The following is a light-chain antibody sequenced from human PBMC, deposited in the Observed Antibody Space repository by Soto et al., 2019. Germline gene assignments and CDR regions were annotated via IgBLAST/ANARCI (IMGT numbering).Light chain of an antibody. CDR2: DVS. V-gene: IGLV2-11*01. J-gene: IGLJ1*01. Sequence: QSALTQPRSVSGSPGQSVTISCTGTSSDVGNYNYVSWYQQHPGKAPKVMIYDVSKRPSGVPDRFSGSKSGNTASLTISGLQTEDEAVYYCCSDAGSYTYVFGTGTKLTVL. CDR3: CSDAGSYTYV. CDR1: SSDVGNYNY.